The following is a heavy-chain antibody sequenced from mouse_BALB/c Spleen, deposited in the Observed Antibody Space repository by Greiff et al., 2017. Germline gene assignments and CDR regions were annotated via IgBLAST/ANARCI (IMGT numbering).Heavy chain of an antibody. CDR1: GFAFSSYD. D-gene: IGHD2-2*01. Sequence: EVKLMESGGGLVKPGGSLKLSCAASGFAFSSYDMSWVRQTPEKRLEWVAYISSGGGSTYYPDTVKGRFTISRDNAKNTLYLQMSSLKSEDTAMYYCASLGYGGYECYWGQGTLVTVSA. CDR3: ASLGYGGYECY. J-gene: IGHJ3*01. V-gene: IGHV5-12-1*01. CDR2: ISSGGGST.